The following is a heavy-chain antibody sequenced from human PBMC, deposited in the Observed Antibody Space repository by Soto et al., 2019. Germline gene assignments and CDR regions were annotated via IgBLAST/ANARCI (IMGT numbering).Heavy chain of an antibody. CDR3: ARPNYNSGSPFDY. D-gene: IGHD3-10*01. J-gene: IGHJ4*02. CDR1: GGSISNYY. Sequence: SETLSLTCTVSGGSISNYYWSWIRQPPGKGLEWIGYIYYSGSTNYNPSLKSRVTISVDTSKNQFSLKLSSVTAADTAVYYCARPNYNSGSPFDYSGQGTLGTVS. V-gene: IGHV4-59*01. CDR2: IYYSGST.